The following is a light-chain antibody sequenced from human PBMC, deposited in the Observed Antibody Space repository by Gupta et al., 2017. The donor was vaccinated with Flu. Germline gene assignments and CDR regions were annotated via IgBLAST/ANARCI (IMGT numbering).Light chain of an antibody. J-gene: IGLJ3*02. CDR1: ALPKKY. Sequence: SYELTQSPSVSVSPGQTARITCSGDALPKKYAYWYEQKPGQAPVLVIYEDTKRPSGIPQRFSGSSSGTTATLTISGAQVEDEGDYYCYSTASTINRFGGGTKLTVL. V-gene: IGLV3-10*01. CDR3: YSTASTINR. CDR2: EDT.